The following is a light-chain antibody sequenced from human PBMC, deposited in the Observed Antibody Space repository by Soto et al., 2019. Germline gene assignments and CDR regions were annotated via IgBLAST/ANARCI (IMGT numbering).Light chain of an antibody. J-gene: IGLJ3*02. CDR3: ASWDDTLRGRV. CDR1: SSDIGSNY. Sequence: QSVLTQPPSASGTPGQRVTISCTGSSSDIGSNYVYWYQQLPEMAPKLLIYKNDQRPSGISERFSGSKSGTSASLAISGLRTEDEANYYCASWDDTLRGRVFGGGTKLTVL. CDR2: KND. V-gene: IGLV1-47*01.